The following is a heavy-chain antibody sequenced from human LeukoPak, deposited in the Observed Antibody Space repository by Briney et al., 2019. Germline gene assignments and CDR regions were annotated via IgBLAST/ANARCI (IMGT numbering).Heavy chain of an antibody. CDR2: ISYYGSYK. CDR3: PRAPGYGAAYYFDY. V-gene: IGHV3-30*04. J-gene: IGHJ4*02. CDR1: GFTFSSYA. D-gene: IGHD1-1*01. Sequence: PGRSLRLSCAASGFTFSSYAMHWVRQAPGKGLEWVGVISYYGSYKYYADSVKGRFTISRDNSKNNLYLQMHSLRAEAAAVYYFPRAPGYGAAYYFDYWGQGTLVTVSS.